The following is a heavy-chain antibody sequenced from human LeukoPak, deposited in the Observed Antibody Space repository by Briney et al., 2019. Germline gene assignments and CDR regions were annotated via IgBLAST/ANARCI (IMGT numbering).Heavy chain of an antibody. J-gene: IGHJ4*02. Sequence: GGSLRLSCAASGFTFRTYAMNWVRQAPGKGLEWVSVITGDGKIIYYADSVKGRFTISRDNSKNTLYLQMNSLRAEDTAVYYCARENSSRRNPRFDYWGQGTLVTVSS. V-gene: IGHV3-23*01. D-gene: IGHD6-13*01. CDR1: GFTFRTYA. CDR3: ARENSSRRNPRFDY. CDR2: ITGDGKII.